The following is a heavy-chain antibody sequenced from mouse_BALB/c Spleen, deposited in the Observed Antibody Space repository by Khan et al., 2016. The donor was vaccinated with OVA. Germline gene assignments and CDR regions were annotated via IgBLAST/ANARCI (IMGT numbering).Heavy chain of an antibody. V-gene: IGHV2-6-7*01. D-gene: IGHD1-2*01. CDR3: ARELRLGGFAY. J-gene: IGHJ3*01. CDR1: GFSLTAYG. Sequence: VKLLESGPGLVAPSQNLSITCTVSGFSLTAYGVNWVRQSPGKGLEWLGMIWGDGSTDYNSALKSRLSISKDNSQSQVFLKMNSLQTDDTARYYCARELRLGGFAYWGQGTLVTVSA. CDR2: IWGDGST.